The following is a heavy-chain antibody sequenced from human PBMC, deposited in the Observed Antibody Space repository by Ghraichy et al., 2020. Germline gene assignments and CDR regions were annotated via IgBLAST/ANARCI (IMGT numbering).Heavy chain of an antibody. Sequence: GESLNISCSASGFTFSLYAMHWVRQAPGKGLEYVSAISHNGGTTYYADSVKGRFTISRDNSKNTLYLQMSSLRPEDTAVYYCVKAEVWFGDPRLDPWGQGTLVTVSS. J-gene: IGHJ5*02. CDR3: VKAEVWFGDPRLDP. D-gene: IGHD3-10*01. CDR2: ISHNGGTT. CDR1: GFTFSLYA. V-gene: IGHV3-64D*06.